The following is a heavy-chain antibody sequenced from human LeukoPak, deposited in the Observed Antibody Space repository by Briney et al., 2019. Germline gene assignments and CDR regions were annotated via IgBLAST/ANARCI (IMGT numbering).Heavy chain of an antibody. J-gene: IGHJ4*02. V-gene: IGHV1-69-2*01. Sequence: GGSVNVSCKASGDTFTDYYMHSVQQAPGKGLEGMGRVYPENGETLFAEKFQGRVTITADTSIDTTYMDLSSLRFEDTAVYYCARESYYLEIIGSSIYYFDSWGQGTLVSVSS. CDR1: GDTFTDYY. D-gene: IGHD1-26*01. CDR3: ARESYYLEIIGSSIYYFDS. CDR2: VYPENGET.